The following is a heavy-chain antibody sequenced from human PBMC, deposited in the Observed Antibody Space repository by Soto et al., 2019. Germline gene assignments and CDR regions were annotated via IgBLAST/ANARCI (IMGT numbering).Heavy chain of an antibody. CDR2: IGSKAYGGTT. CDR3: THTIFGVVISRNYGMDV. CDR1: GFTFGDYA. Sequence: LSLSCTASGFTFGDYAMSWFRQAPGKGLEWVGFIGSKAYGGTTEYAASVKGRFTISRDDSKSIAYLQMNSLKTEDTAVYYCTHTIFGVVISRNYGMDVWGQGTTVTVSS. D-gene: IGHD3-3*01. V-gene: IGHV3-49*03. J-gene: IGHJ6*02.